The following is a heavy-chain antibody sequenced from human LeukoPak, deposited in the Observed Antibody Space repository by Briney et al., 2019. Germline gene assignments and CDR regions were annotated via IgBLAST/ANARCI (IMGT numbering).Heavy chain of an antibody. V-gene: IGHV6-1*01. CDR2: TYYRSKWYN. J-gene: IGHJ6*03. CDR1: GDSVSSNSAA. D-gene: IGHD1-26*01. CDR3: TRGRKGSVLPYYMYMDV. Sequence: RSQTLSLTCAISGDSVSSNSAAWNWIRQSPSRGLEWLGRTYYRSKWYNEYALSVKSRIIINPDTSKNQFSLQLSSVTPEDTAVYYCTRGRKGSVLPYYMYMDVWGKGTTVTVSS.